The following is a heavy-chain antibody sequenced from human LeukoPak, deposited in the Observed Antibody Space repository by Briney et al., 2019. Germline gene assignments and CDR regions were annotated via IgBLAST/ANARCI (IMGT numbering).Heavy chain of an antibody. CDR2: ISCDGSNK. CDR1: GFTFSSYA. J-gene: IGHJ6*02. CDR3: ARDAYPYCSSTSCYQVSGMDV. D-gene: IGHD2-2*01. V-gene: IGHV3-30-3*01. Sequence: GRSLRLSCAASGFTFSSYAMHWVRQAPGKGLEWVAVISCDGSNKYYADSVKGRFTISRDNSKNTLYLQMNSLRAEDTAVYYCARDAYPYCSSTSCYQVSGMDVWGQGTTVTVSS.